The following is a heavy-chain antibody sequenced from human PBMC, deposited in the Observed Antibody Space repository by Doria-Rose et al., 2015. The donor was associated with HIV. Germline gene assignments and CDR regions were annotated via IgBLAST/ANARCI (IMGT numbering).Heavy chain of an antibody. V-gene: IGHV2-26*01. D-gene: IGHD6-13*01. CDR3: ARIKSSRWYHKYYFDF. J-gene: IGHJ4*02. Sequence: ESGPVLAKPTETLTLTCTASGVSLSSPGMGVSWIRQPPGKALEWLGNIFSDDERSYKTSLKSRLTISRGTSKSQVVLTMTDMDPVGTATYYCARIKSSRWYHKYYFDFWGQGTLVIVSA. CDR1: GVSLSSPGMG. CDR2: IFSDDER.